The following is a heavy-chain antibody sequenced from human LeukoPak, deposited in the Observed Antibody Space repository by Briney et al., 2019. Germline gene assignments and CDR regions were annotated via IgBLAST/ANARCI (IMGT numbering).Heavy chain of an antibody. CDR2: INANSGDT. V-gene: IGHV1-2*02. CDR1: GYTFTGYY. Sequence: ASVKVSCKASGYTFTGYYLHWVRQAPGQGLEWMGWINANSGDTKYAQKFQGRVTMTRDTSISTAYMELSRLRSDDTAMYYCAREISGYSDYWGQGTLVTVSS. CDR3: AREISGYSDY. J-gene: IGHJ4*02. D-gene: IGHD3-22*01.